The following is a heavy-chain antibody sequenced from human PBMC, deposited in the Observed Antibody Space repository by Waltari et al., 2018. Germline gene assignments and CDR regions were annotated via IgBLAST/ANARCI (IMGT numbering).Heavy chain of an antibody. CDR1: GASINSGSYC. CDR3: TRDPAGGIDV. Sequence: QLQLQESCPGRVKPSETLSLTCNVPGASINSGSYCWSWIRQPAGEGLEFIGRIYKYGNTIYNPSLTGRVTITMDMSRNQCSLRLKSVTAADTAVYYCTRDPAGGIDVWGQGTLVTVSS. CDR2: IYKYGNT. V-gene: IGHV4-61*02. D-gene: IGHD3-16*01. J-gene: IGHJ4*02.